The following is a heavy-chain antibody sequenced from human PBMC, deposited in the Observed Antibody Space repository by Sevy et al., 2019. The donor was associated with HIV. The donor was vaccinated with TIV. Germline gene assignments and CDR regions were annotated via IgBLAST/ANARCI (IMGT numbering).Heavy chain of an antibody. CDR3: ARVSPYYYDSSGYYFRRGGYYFDY. Sequence: ASVKVSCKASGYTFTSYGISWVRQAPGQGLEWMGWISAYNGNTNYAQKLQGRVTTTTDTSTSTAYMELGSLRSDDTAVYYCARVSPYYYDSSGYYFRRGGYYFDYWGQGTLVTVSS. D-gene: IGHD3-22*01. J-gene: IGHJ4*02. CDR1: GYTFTSYG. CDR2: ISAYNGNT. V-gene: IGHV1-18*04.